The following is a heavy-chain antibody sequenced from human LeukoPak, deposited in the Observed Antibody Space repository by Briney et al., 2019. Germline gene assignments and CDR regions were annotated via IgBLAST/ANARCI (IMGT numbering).Heavy chain of an antibody. CDR2: IWYDGSNK. CDR3: ARAPEDGNAFDY. Sequence: PGGSLRLSCAASGFTFSSYGMHWVRQAPGKGLEWVAVIWYDGSNKYYADSVKGRFTISRDNSKNTLYLQMNSLRAEDTAVYYCARAPEDGNAFDYWGQGTLVTVSS. J-gene: IGHJ4*02. D-gene: IGHD2-8*01. CDR1: GFTFSSYG. V-gene: IGHV3-33*01.